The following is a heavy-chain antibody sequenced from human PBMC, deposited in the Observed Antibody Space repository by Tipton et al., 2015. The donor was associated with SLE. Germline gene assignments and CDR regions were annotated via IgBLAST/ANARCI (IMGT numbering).Heavy chain of an antibody. CDR3: AKRDYGDPGVDY. CDR2: INHSGST. J-gene: IGHJ4*02. Sequence: TLSLTCAVYGGSFSGYYWSWIRQPPGKGLEWIGEINHSGSTNYNPSLKSRVTISVDTSKNQFSLKLSSVTAADTAVYYCAKRDYGDPGVDYWGQGPLVTVSS. CDR1: GGSFSGYY. D-gene: IGHD4-17*01. V-gene: IGHV4-34*01.